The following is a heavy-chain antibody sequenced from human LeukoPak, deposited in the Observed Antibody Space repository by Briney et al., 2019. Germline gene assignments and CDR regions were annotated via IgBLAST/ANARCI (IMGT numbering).Heavy chain of an antibody. J-gene: IGHJ4*02. Sequence: KPGGSLRLSCAASGFNFKIYNINWVRQAPGKGLEWVSSISSSSNFIDYADSVKGRFTISRDNAKNSVYLQMNSLRAEDTAVYYCARDSVGGLNFDLWGQRTLVTISS. CDR1: GFNFKIYN. V-gene: IGHV3-21*06. CDR3: ARDSVGGLNFDL. D-gene: IGHD3-9*01. CDR2: ISSSSNFI.